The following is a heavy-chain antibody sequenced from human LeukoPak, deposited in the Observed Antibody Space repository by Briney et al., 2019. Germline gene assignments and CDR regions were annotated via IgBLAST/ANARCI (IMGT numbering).Heavy chain of an antibody. CDR2: MNTDGSTT. D-gene: IGHD3-22*01. J-gene: IGHJ4*02. V-gene: IGHV3-74*01. Sequence: GGSLRLSCVASGFTFSSYWMHWVRQAPGKGLVWVSGMNTDGSTTRHADSVKGRFTISRDNAKNTLYLQMNSLRAEDTAVYYCTRGYTSGYFFVYWGQGTLVTVSS. CDR1: GFTFSSYW. CDR3: TRGYTSGYFFVY.